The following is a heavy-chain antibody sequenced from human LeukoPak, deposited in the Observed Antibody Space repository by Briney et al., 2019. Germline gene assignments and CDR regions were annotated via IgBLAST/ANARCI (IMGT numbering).Heavy chain of an antibody. J-gene: IGHJ2*01. CDR1: GFTFSDYY. CDR2: ISSSGSTI. Sequence: PGGSLRLSCAASGFTFSDYYMSWIRQAPGKGLEWVSYISSSGSTIYYADSVKGRFTISRDNAKNSLDLQMNSLRAEDTAVYYCARGVRGVVPVAINLDWYFDLWGRGTLVTVSS. CDR3: ARGVRGVVPVAINLDWYFDL. V-gene: IGHV3-11*01. D-gene: IGHD2-2*01.